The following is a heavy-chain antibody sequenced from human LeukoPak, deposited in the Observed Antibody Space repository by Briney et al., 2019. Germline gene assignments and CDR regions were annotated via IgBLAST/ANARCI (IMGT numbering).Heavy chain of an antibody. V-gene: IGHV1-2*02. J-gene: IGHJ5*02. CDR1: GYTFTGYY. Sequence: ASVKVSCKASGYTFTGYYVHWVRQAPGQGLEWMALINPNTGGTHYAQKFQGRVTMTTDTSTSTAYMDLRSLRSDDTAVYYCARDQYYDSKGWFDPWGQGTLVTVSS. CDR2: INPNTGGT. D-gene: IGHD3-22*01. CDR3: ARDQYYDSKGWFDP.